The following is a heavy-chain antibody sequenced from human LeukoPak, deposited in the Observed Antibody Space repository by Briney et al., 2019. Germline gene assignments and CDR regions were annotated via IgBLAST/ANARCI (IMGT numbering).Heavy chain of an antibody. D-gene: IGHD2-2*01. J-gene: IGHJ4*02. Sequence: ASVKDSCKISGYTPTDLSMQSVRQAPGKGLEWMGRFDPEDGENIYAQRFKGRVTMIEDTSTATAYMNLSSLRSEDTAVYYCATGPIDMFVEYLHYWGQGTLVTVSS. CDR2: FDPEDGEN. CDR1: GYTPTDLS. CDR3: ATGPIDMFVEYLHY. V-gene: IGHV1-24*01.